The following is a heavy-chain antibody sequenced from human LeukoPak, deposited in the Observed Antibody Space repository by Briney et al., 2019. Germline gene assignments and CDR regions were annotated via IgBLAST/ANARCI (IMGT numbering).Heavy chain of an antibody. CDR3: AKDLSRLTNSIVGATH. CDR2: ISGSGGST. D-gene: IGHD1-26*01. CDR1: GFTFSSYG. V-gene: IGHV3-23*01. Sequence: TGGALRLSCAASGFTFSSYGMSWGRQAPGKGLEWVSAISGSGGSTYYADSVKGRFTISRDNSKNTLYLQMNSLRAEDTAVYYCAKDLSRLTNSIVGATHWGQGTLVTVSS. J-gene: IGHJ4*02.